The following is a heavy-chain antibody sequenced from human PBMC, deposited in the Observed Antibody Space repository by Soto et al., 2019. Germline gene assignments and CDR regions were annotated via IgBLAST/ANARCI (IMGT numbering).Heavy chain of an antibody. V-gene: IGHV1-69*12. J-gene: IGHJ6*02. D-gene: IGHD6-25*01. CDR1: GGTFSSYA. CDR3: ARAAPPHYGMDV. Sequence: QVQLVQSGAEVKKPGSSVKVSCKASGGTFSSYAISWVRQAPGQGLEWMGGIIPIFGTANYAQKFQGRVTIXAXXTTSTAYMELSSLRSEDTAVYSCARAAPPHYGMDVWGQGTTVTVSS. CDR2: IIPIFGTA.